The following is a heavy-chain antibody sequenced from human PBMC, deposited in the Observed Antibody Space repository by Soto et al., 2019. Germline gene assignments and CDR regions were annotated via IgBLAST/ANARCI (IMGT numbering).Heavy chain of an antibody. V-gene: IGHV4-59*08. D-gene: IGHD4-17*01. CDR3: ARHKSDYAIPNWFDP. CDR1: GASISSYY. Sequence: SETLSLTCTVSGASISSYYWSWIRQPPGKGLEWIGYIYYSGSTNYNPSLKSRVTISVDTSKNQFSLKLSSVTAADTAVYYCARHKSDYAIPNWFDPWGPGTLVTVSS. J-gene: IGHJ5*02. CDR2: IYYSGST.